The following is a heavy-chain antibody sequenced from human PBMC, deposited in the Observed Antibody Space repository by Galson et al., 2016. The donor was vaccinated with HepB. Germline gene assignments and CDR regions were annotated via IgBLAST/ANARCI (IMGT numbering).Heavy chain of an antibody. V-gene: IGHV1-69*13. Sequence: SVKVFCKASGGTFSTYATTWVRQAPGQGLEWMGGIIPLFASAKYAQKSQGRVTITADESTSTAYMEVRSLRSEDTAVYYCARDCTGGSCNEDYWGQGTLVTVSS. D-gene: IGHD2-8*02. J-gene: IGHJ4*02. CDR3: ARDCTGGSCNEDY. CDR1: GGTFSTYA. CDR2: IIPLFASA.